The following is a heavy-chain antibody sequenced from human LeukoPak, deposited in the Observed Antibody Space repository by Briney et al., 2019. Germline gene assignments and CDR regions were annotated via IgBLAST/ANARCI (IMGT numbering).Heavy chain of an antibody. J-gene: IGHJ4*02. CDR3: ARQNYFDY. CDR2: INQDGSER. V-gene: IGHV3-7*01. Sequence: GGSLRLSCVSSGLTFTEYWMSWVRQAPGKGPEWVAHINQDGSERHYVDSVKGRFTISRDNPKNSLFLQMYSLRAEDTAVYYCARQNYFDYWGQGTLVTVSS. CDR1: GLTFTEYW.